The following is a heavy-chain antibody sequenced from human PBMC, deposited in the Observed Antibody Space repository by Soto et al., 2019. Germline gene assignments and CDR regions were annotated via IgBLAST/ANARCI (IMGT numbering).Heavy chain of an antibody. Sequence: GGSLRLSCAASGFTFSSYSMNWVRQAPGKGLEWVSSISSSSSYIYYADSVKGRFTISRDNAKNSLYLQMNSLRAEDTAVYYCARDPPLGVWGDYSGAEYFQHWGQGTLVTVSS. J-gene: IGHJ1*01. CDR1: GFTFSSYS. CDR2: ISSSSSYI. D-gene: IGHD4-4*01. V-gene: IGHV3-21*01. CDR3: ARDPPLGVWGDYSGAEYFQH.